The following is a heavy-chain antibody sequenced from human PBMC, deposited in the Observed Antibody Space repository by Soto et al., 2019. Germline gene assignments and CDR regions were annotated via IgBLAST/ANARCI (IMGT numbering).Heavy chain of an antibody. CDR1: GFTFTDYA. CDR3: AKGGYYSLFDI. V-gene: IGHV3-23*01. J-gene: IGHJ3*02. CDR2: ISGIGGST. D-gene: IGHD3-16*01. Sequence: EVQLLESGGGLVQPGGSLRLSCAASGFTFTDYALSWVRQAPGKGLEWVATISGIGGSTYLADSVKGRLSISRDNSNNTLSLQMHILRVEDTAVYFCAKGGYYSLFDIWGQGTMVTVSA.